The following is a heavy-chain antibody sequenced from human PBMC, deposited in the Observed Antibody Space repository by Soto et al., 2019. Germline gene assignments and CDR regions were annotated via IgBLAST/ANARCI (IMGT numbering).Heavy chain of an antibody. CDR1: GGSISSSSYY. CDR2: IYYSGST. J-gene: IGHJ4*02. Sequence: QLQLQELGPGLVKPSETLSLTCTVSGGSISSSSYYWGWIRQPPGKGLEWIGSIYYSGSTYYNPSLKSRVTISVDTSKNQFSLKLSSVTAADTAVYYCASNYGDYGNYFDYWGQGTLVTVSS. D-gene: IGHD4-17*01. V-gene: IGHV4-39*01. CDR3: ASNYGDYGNYFDY.